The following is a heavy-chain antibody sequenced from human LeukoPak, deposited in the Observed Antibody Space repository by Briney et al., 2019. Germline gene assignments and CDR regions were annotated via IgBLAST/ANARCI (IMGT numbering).Heavy chain of an antibody. V-gene: IGHV4-59*08. D-gene: IGHD3-10*01. J-gene: IGHJ6*02. CDR2: ISYSGST. CDR3: ARHYYSSGSYYSRSYYYGMDV. Sequence: SETLSLTCTVSGGSISSYYWTWIRQPPGKGLEWIGYISYSGSTNYNPTLKSRVTISVDMSKNQFSLKLSSVTAADTAVYSCARHYYSSGSYYSRSYYYGMDVWGQGTSVTDSS. CDR1: GGSISSYY.